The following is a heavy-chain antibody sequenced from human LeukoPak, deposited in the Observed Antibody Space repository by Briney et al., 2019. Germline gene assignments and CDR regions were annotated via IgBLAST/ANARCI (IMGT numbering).Heavy chain of an antibody. D-gene: IGHD5-24*01. CDR3: TTGGGWLTDY. Sequence: SETLSLTCTVSGGSISDYYWGWFRQPPGKGLEWIGYIHDSGRTNYNASLKGRASISVDTSRRQFSLKLTSVTAADTAIYYCTTGGGWLTDYWGQETLVTVSS. CDR2: IHDSGRT. CDR1: GGSISDYY. V-gene: IGHV4-59*01. J-gene: IGHJ4*02.